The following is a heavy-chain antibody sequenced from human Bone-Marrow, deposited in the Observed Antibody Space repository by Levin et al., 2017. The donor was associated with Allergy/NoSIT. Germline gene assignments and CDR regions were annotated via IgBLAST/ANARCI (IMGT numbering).Heavy chain of an antibody. CDR1: GFTFSSYN. CDR3: ASKCGGDCY. V-gene: IGHV3-33*01. CDR2: IWYDGSNK. D-gene: IGHD2-21*02. J-gene: IGHJ4*02. Sequence: GGSLRLSCAASGFTFSSYNMHWVRQAPGKGLEWVAVIWYDGSNKNYADSVRGRFTISRDNSKNTLYLQVNSLRAEDTAVYYCASKCGGDCYWGQGTLVTVSS.